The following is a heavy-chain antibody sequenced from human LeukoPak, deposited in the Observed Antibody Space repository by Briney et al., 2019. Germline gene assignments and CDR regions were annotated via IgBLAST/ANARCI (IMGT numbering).Heavy chain of an antibody. CDR3: AGTNDSSGYYYFSNFDY. Sequence: GGSLRLSCAASGFTFSSYAMNWVRQAPGKGLEWVSSISSSSSYIYYADSVKGRFTISRDNAKNSLYLQMNSLRAEDTAVYYCAGTNDSSGYYYFSNFDYWGQGTLVTVSS. J-gene: IGHJ4*02. V-gene: IGHV3-21*01. CDR2: ISSSSSYI. CDR1: GFTFSSYA. D-gene: IGHD3-22*01.